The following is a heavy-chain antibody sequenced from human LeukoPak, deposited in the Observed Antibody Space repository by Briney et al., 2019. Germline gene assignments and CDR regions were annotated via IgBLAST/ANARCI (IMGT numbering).Heavy chain of an antibody. Sequence: PSETLSLTCTVSGGSISSSSYYWSWIRQPPGKGLEWIGEINHSGSTNYNPSLKSRVTISVDTSKNQFSLKLSSVTAADTAVYYCASSVGATVGNGSPFDYWGQGTLVTVSS. D-gene: IGHD1-26*01. CDR2: INHSGST. CDR3: ASSVGATVGNGSPFDY. J-gene: IGHJ4*02. CDR1: GGSISSSSYY. V-gene: IGHV4-39*07.